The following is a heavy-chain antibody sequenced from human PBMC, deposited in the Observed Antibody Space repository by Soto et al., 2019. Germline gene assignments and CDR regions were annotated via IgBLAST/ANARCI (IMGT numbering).Heavy chain of an antibody. Sequence: QVQLQESGPGLVKPSGTLSLTCAVSGDSISSPKWWTWLRQPPGKGLEWIGDLLHSGTTNYNPSLRRRVTLSVDTPQTQFSLQLTYVPAADPAIYYCAYSTGWYRHDVWGQGTAVTVSS. CDR2: LLHSGTT. D-gene: IGHD6-19*01. CDR1: GDSISSPKW. V-gene: IGHV4-4*02. CDR3: AYSTGWYRHDV. J-gene: IGHJ3*01.